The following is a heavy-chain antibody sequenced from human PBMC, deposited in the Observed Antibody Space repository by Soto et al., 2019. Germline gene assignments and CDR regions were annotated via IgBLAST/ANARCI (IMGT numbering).Heavy chain of an antibody. Sequence: DVQLLESGGGLAQPGESLRLSCVASGFSFSAYAMSWGRQSPGKGFEWVSTISGSGRITDYADSVKGRFTTSKDTSTNTLYLHMNSLTADDTALYYCVKERIELWLIDYWGQGTLVTVSS. CDR2: ISGSGRIT. D-gene: IGHD3-16*01. J-gene: IGHJ4*02. CDR1: GFSFSAYA. CDR3: VKERIELWLIDY. V-gene: IGHV3-23*01.